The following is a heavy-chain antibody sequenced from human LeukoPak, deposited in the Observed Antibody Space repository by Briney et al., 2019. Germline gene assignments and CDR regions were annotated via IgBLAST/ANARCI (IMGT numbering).Heavy chain of an antibody. D-gene: IGHD2-21*02. CDR3: ASSNCDGDCYLDY. J-gene: IGHJ4*02. CDR1: GFTITKKY. V-gene: IGHV3-53*01. Sequence: HPGGSLRLSCAASGFTITKKYMNWVRQAPGKGLDWVSLIYSAGGTSYADSVEGRFTISKDNSKNTLYLQMNSLRLEDTAVYYCASSNCDGDCYLDYWGQGTLVTVSS. CDR2: IYSAGGT.